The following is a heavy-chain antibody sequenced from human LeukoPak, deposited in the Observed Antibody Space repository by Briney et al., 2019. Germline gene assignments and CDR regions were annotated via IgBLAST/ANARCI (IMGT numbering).Heavy chain of an antibody. V-gene: IGHV5-51*01. CDR3: ARARVGATYYYYYGMDV. CDR1: GYSFTSYW. CDR2: IYPGDSDT. J-gene: IGHJ6*02. Sequence: GESLKIFCKGSGYSFTSYWIGWVRQMPGKGLEWMGIIYPGDSDTRYSPSFQGQVTISADKSISTAYLQWSSLKASDTAMYYCARARVGATYYYYYGMDVWGQGTTVTVSS. D-gene: IGHD1-26*01.